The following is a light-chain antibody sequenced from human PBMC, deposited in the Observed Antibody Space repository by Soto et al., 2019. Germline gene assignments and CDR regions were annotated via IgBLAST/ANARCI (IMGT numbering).Light chain of an antibody. CDR3: QQSYRTPYT. CDR2: DAS. CDR1: KAISTY. V-gene: IGKV1-39*01. Sequence: DIQMTQSPSSLSESVGAKAPITFGPSKAISTYLVWYQQRQGRAPKLLIYDASSLLSGVPSRFSGSGSGTDFTLTISSLQPEDFATYYCQQSYRTPYTFGQGTKLETK. J-gene: IGKJ2*01.